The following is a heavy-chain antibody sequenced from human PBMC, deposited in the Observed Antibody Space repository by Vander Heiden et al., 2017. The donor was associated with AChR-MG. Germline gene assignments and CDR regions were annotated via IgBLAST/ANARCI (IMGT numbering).Heavy chain of an antibody. D-gene: IGHD2-2*02. CDR3: ARGGVPAAIPYYYYYYGMDV. Sequence: QVQLVQSGAEGKKPGSSVKVSCKASGGTFTSYAISGVRQAPGQGLEWMGGIIPIFGTANYAQKFQGRVTITADKSTSTAYMELSSLRSEDTAVYYCARGGVPAAIPYYYYYYGMDVWGQGTTVTVSS. J-gene: IGHJ6*02. CDR2: IIPIFGTA. V-gene: IGHV1-69*06. CDR1: GGTFTSYA.